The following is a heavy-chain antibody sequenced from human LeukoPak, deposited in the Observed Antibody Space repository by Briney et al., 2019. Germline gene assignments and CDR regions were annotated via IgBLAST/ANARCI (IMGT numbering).Heavy chain of an antibody. CDR1: GYSISSGTYY. CDR2: ISTSGST. V-gene: IGHV4-61*02. CDR3: ARFTGYCSGTSCYPNAFDI. Sequence: SETLSLTCTVSGYSISSGTYYWTWTRQPAGKGLEWIGRISTSGSTNYNPSLKSRVTISLDTSKNQFSLKLSSVTAADTAVFYCARFTGYCSGTSCYPNAFDIWGQGTMVTVSS. J-gene: IGHJ3*02. D-gene: IGHD2-2*01.